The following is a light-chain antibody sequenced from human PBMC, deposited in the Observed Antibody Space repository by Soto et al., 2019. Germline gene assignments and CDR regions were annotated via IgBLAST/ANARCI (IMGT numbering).Light chain of an antibody. J-gene: IGLJ2*01. Sequence: QSVLTQPPSVSGAPGQRVTISCTGSSSNIEAGHDVHWYQQLPGTAPKLLIYANNNRPSGVPDRFSGSKSGTSVSLAITGLQAEDEADYYCQSYDSSLSGVVFGGGTKVTVL. V-gene: IGLV1-40*01. CDR1: SSNIEAGHD. CDR3: QSYDSSLSGVV. CDR2: ANN.